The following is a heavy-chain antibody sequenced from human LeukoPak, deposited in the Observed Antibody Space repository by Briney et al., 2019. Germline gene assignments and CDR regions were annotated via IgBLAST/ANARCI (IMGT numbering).Heavy chain of an antibody. CDR3: ARGPSHSSCYYYYFDY. J-gene: IGHJ4*02. V-gene: IGHV3-66*01. CDR2: IYSGGST. Sequence: GGSLRLSCAASGFTFSYAWMSWVRQAPGKGLEWVSVIYSGGSTYYADSVKGRFTISRDNSKNTLYLQMNSLRAEDTAVYYCARGPSHSSCYYYYFDYWGQGTLVTVSS. CDR1: GFTFSYAW. D-gene: IGHD3-22*01.